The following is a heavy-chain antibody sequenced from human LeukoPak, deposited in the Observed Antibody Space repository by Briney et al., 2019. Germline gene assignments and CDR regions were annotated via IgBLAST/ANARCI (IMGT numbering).Heavy chain of an antibody. CDR1: GDSLSRNSVA. J-gene: IGHJ4*02. D-gene: IGHD2-2*01. Sequence: SQTLSLTCAISGDSLSRNSVAWNWIRQSPSRGLEWLGRTYYRSKWYNDYAVSVKSRITINPDTSMNQFSLQLNSVTPEDTAVYYCARGGYCSSTSCYHFDYWGQGTLVTVSS. CDR3: ARGGYCSSTSCYHFDY. CDR2: TYYRSKWYN. V-gene: IGHV6-1*01.